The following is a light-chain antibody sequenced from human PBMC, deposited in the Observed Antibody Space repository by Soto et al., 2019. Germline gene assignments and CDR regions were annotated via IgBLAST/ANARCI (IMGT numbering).Light chain of an antibody. CDR2: GAS. Sequence: ESVLTKSSDTLSVYRGEITNISCRASQSVNSRLAWYQHKPGQAPRLLISGASSRATGIPDRFSGSGSATDFTLTISRLEPDDFALYYCQHYGRSPITFGQGTRLEI. CDR3: QHYGRSPIT. J-gene: IGKJ5*01. CDR1: QSVNSR. V-gene: IGKV3-20*01.